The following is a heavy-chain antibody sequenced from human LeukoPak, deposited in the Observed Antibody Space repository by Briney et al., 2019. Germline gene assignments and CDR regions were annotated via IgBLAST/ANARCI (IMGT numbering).Heavy chain of an antibody. Sequence: SETLSLACTVSGGSISSGGYYWSWIRQHPGKGLEWIGYIYYSGSTYYNPSLKSRVTISVDTSMNQFSLKLSSVTAADTAVYYCARVAIFGVAHQTFYYYYMDVWGKGTTVTVSS. CDR3: ARVAIFGVAHQTFYYYYMDV. V-gene: IGHV4-31*03. J-gene: IGHJ6*03. D-gene: IGHD3-3*01. CDR1: GGSISSGGYY. CDR2: IYYSGST.